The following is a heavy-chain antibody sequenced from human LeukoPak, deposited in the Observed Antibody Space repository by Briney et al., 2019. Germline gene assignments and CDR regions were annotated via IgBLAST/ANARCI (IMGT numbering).Heavy chain of an antibody. J-gene: IGHJ3*02. CDR1: GFTFDDHG. CDR2: ISWSSGII. D-gene: IGHD2-15*01. Sequence: SLRLSCAATGFTFDDHGMHWVRQAPGKGLEWVSGISWSSGIIGYADSVKGRFTISRDNAKNSLFLHMNSLRAEDTAVYFCARDQGEMTPLRRGGFDIWGQGTMVSVSS. CDR3: ARDQGEMTPLRRGGFDI. V-gene: IGHV3-9*01.